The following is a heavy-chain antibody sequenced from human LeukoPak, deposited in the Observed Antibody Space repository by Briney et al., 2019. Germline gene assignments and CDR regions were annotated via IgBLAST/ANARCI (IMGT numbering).Heavy chain of an antibody. CDR3: TRDLPGITVAGATEH. CDR1: GVTFCSYV. J-gene: IGHJ1*01. D-gene: IGHD6-19*01. Sequence: GGSLRLSCAASGVTFCSYVMHWVRQAPGKGLEWVAVISYDGSNKYYADSVKGRFTISRDNSKNTLYLQMNSLRAEDTAVYYCTRDLPGITVAGATEHWGQGTLVTVSS. CDR2: ISYDGSNK. V-gene: IGHV3-30*04.